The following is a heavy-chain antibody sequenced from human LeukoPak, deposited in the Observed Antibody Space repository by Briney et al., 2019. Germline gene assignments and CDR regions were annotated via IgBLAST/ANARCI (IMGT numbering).Heavy chain of an antibody. V-gene: IGHV4-59*01. J-gene: IGHJ4*02. CDR3: ARVLWFGESTAFDY. CDR2: IYYSGST. CDR1: GGSINNYY. Sequence: SETLSLTCTVSGGSINNYYWSWIRQPPGKGLEWIGYIYYSGSTNYNPSLKSRVTISVDTSKNQFSLKLSSVTAADTAVYYCARVLWFGESTAFDYWGQGTLVTVSS. D-gene: IGHD3-10*01.